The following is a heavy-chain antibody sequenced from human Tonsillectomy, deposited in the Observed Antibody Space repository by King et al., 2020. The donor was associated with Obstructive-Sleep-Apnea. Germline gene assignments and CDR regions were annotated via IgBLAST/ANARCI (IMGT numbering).Heavy chain of an antibody. CDR2: ISSSSSTI. V-gene: IGHV3-48*04. CDR1: GFTFSSYS. CDR3: ASDYYDSTFDY. J-gene: IGHJ4*02. Sequence: VQLVESGGGLVQPGGSLRLSCAASGFTFSSYSMNWVRQAPGKGLEWVSYISSSSSTIYYADSVKGRFTISRDNAKNSLYLQMNSLRAEDTAVYYCASDYYDSTFDYWGQGTLVTVSS. D-gene: IGHD3-22*01.